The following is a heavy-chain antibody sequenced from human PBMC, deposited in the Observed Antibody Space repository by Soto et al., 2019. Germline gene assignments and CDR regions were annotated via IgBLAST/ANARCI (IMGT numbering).Heavy chain of an antibody. Sequence: EVQLLESEGRLVQPGGSLRLSCAASGFTFSSYAMRWVRQAPGKGLEWVSAVSGSGGSTYYADSVKGRFTISRDNSKNTLYLQMNSLRAEDTAVYYCARRGPGTYFDYWGQGTLVTVSS. CDR1: GFTFSSYA. CDR2: VSGSGGST. V-gene: IGHV3-23*01. J-gene: IGHJ4*02. CDR3: ARRGPGTYFDY. D-gene: IGHD6-13*01.